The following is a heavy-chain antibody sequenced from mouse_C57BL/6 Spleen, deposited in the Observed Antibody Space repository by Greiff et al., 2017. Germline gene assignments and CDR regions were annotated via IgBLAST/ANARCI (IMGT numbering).Heavy chain of an antibody. CDR2: ISSGGSYT. CDR1: GFTFSSYG. D-gene: IGHD2-4*01. Sequence: EVQLVESGGDLVKPGGSLKLSCAASGFTFSSYGMSWVRQTPDKRLEWVATISSGGSYTYYPDSVKGRFTIARDNAKNTLYLQMSSLKSEDTAMYYCARPDYDEGYAMDYWGQGTSVTVSS. V-gene: IGHV5-6*01. J-gene: IGHJ4*01. CDR3: ARPDYDEGYAMDY.